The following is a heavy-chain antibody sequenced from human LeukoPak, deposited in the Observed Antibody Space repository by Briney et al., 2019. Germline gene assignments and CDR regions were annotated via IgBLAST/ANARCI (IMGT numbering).Heavy chain of an antibody. CDR1: GGSISSYY. V-gene: IGHV4-59*01. CDR2: IYHSGST. CDR3: ARDLGYCSSTSCYPWFDP. D-gene: IGHD2-2*01. J-gene: IGHJ5*02. Sequence: SETLSLTCTVSGGSISSYYWSWIRQPPGKGLEWIGYIYHSGSTYYNPSLKRRVTISVDRSKNQFSLKLSSVTAADTAVYYCARDLGYCSSTSCYPWFDPWGQGTLVTVSS.